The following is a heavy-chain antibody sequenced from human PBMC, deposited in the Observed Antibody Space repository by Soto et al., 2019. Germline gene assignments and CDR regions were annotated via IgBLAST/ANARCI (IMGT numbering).Heavy chain of an antibody. CDR1: GYTFTGYY. D-gene: IGHD3-3*01. CDR3: AGLAVDDFLSGYSSSLNY. V-gene: IGHV1-2*04. J-gene: IGHJ4*02. Sequence: ASVKVSCKASGYTFTGYYMHWVRQAPGQGLEWMGWINPNSGGTKYAQKFQGWVTMTRDTSISTAYMELSSLRSEDTAVYYCAGLAVDDFLSGYSSSLNYWGQGTLVTVSS. CDR2: INPNSGGT.